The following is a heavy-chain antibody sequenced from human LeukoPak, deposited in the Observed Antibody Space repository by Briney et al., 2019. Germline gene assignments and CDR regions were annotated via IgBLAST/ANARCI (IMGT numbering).Heavy chain of an antibody. V-gene: IGHV1-18*01. CDR2: IIAYNGNT. J-gene: IGHJ5*02. CDR3: ARDRGPYSSSWWTDP. CDR1: GYTFTSYG. Sequence: ASVKVSCKASGYTFTSYGISWVRQAPGQGLEWMGWIIAYNGNTNYAQKLQGRVTMTTDTSTSTAYMELRSLRSDDTAVYYCARDRGPYSSSWWTDPWGQGTLVTVSS. D-gene: IGHD6-13*01.